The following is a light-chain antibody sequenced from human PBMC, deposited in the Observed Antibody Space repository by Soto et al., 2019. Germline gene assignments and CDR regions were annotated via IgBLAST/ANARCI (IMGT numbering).Light chain of an antibody. J-gene: IGKJ2*01. Sequence: DIQMTQSPSSLSASVGDRVTITCRASQSISTYLHWYQQKPGKAPELLIYVASSLQSGVPSRFSGSGSGTEFDLTISSLQVEDFATYYCQQSDSTWSTFGQGTKLEIK. V-gene: IGKV1-39*01. CDR2: VAS. CDR1: QSISTY. CDR3: QQSDSTWST.